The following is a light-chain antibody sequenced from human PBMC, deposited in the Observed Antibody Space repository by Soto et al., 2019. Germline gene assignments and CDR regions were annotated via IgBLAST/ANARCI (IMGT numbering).Light chain of an antibody. Sequence: EVVLTQSPGTLSLSPGERATLSCRASQSISSNYLAWYQQKPGQAPRLLIYGASFRATGIPDRFSGSGSGTDFTVTISSLEPEDFAVYYCQQYGRSPPGFTFGPGNKVDIK. V-gene: IGKV3-20*01. CDR3: QQYGRSPPGFT. CDR2: GAS. CDR1: QSISSNY. J-gene: IGKJ3*01.